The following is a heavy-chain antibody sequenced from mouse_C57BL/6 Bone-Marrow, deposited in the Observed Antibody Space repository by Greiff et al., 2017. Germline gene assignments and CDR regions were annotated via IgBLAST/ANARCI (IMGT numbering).Heavy chain of an antibody. Sequence: QVQLQQSGAELMKPGASVKLSCKATGYTFTGYWIEWVKQRPGHGLEWIGEILPGSGSTNYNEKFKGKATFTADTSSNTAYMQLSSLTTEDSAIYYCARLPPNPTVVATDWYFDVWGTGTTVTVSS. CDR3: ARLPPNPTVVATDWYFDV. V-gene: IGHV1-9*01. D-gene: IGHD1-1*01. CDR1: GYTFTGYW. J-gene: IGHJ1*03. CDR2: ILPGSGST.